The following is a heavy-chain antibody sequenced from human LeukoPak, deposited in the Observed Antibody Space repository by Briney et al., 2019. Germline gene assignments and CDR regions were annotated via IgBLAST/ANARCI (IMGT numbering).Heavy chain of an antibody. CDR3: ARGDCSSTICYSPMDV. CDR1: GGSISSGSYY. V-gene: IGHV4-61*02. CDR2: IYTSGST. J-gene: IGHJ6*03. Sequence: SQTLSLTCTVYGGSISSGSYYWSWIRQPAGKGLEWIGRIYTSGSTNYNPSLKSRVTISVDTSKNQFSLKVNSVTAADTAVYYCARGDCSSTICYSPMDVWGKGTTVTVSS. D-gene: IGHD2-2*01.